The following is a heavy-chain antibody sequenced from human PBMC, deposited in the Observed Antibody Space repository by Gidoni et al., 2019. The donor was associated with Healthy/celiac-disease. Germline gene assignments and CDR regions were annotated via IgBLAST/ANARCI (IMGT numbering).Heavy chain of an antibody. CDR3: ARRDTVTPNWYFDL. CDR2: IYYSGST. J-gene: IGHJ2*01. V-gene: IGHV4-59*01. Sequence: QVQLQESGPGLVKPSETLSLTCTVSGGSISSYYWSWIRQPPGKGLEWIGYIYYSGSTNYNPSLKSRVTISVDTSKNQFSLKLSSVTAADTAVYYCARRDTVTPNWYFDLWGRGTLVTVSS. D-gene: IGHD4-17*01. CDR1: GGSISSYY.